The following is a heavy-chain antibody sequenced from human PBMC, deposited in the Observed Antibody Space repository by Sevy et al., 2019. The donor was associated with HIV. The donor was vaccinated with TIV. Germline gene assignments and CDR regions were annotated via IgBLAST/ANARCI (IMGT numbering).Heavy chain of an antibody. J-gene: IGHJ1*01. CDR3: TSILPAGVPAEYFQH. D-gene: IGHD2-2*01. CDR1: GLTFSSYW. CDR2: INQGGSQE. V-gene: IGHV3-7*01. Sequence: GGPLRLSCAASGLTFSSYWMTWVRQAPGKGLEWVANINQGGSQEYYVDSVKGRFTISRDNAKNSLYLQMNSLRAEDTAVYYCTSILPAGVPAEYFQHWGQGTLVTVSS.